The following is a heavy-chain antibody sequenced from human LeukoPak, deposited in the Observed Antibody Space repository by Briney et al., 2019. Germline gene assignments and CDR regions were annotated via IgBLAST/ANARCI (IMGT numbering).Heavy chain of an antibody. Sequence: PGGSLRLSCAASGFTFSSYAMSWVRQAPGQGLEWMGRIIPILGIANYAQKFQGRVTVTADKSTSTAYMELSSLRSEDTAVYYCARVIGVGYSSSWVDYYYGMDVWGQGTTVTVSS. CDR1: GFTFSSYA. D-gene: IGHD6-13*01. V-gene: IGHV1-69*04. CDR3: ARVIGVGYSSSWVDYYYGMDV. J-gene: IGHJ6*02. CDR2: IIPILGIA.